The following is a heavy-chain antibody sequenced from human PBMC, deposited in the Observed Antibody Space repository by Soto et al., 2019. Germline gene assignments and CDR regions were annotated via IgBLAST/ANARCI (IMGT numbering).Heavy chain of an antibody. CDR3: AKEEGRSGGDGYYDY. Sequence: QVQLVESGGGVVQPGRSLRLSCAASGFTFSSYGMHWVRQAPGKGLEWVAVISYDGSNKYYADSVKGRFTISRDNSKNTLYLQMNSLRAEDTGVYYCAKEEGRSGGDGYYDYWGQGTLVTVSS. CDR2: ISYDGSNK. CDR1: GFTFSSYG. J-gene: IGHJ4*02. V-gene: IGHV3-30*18. D-gene: IGHD3-22*01.